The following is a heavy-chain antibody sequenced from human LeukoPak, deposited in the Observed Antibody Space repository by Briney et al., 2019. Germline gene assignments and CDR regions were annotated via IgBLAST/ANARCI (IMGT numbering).Heavy chain of an antibody. J-gene: IGHJ3*02. CDR3: ARVQSYYYGSGSAFDI. V-gene: IGHV1-8*01. Sequence: ASXXVSCKASGYTFTSYDINWVRQATGQGLEWMGWMNPNSGNTGYAQKFQGRVTMTRNTSISTAYMELSSLRSEDTAVYYCARVQSYYYGSGSAFDIWGQGTMVTVSS. D-gene: IGHD3-10*01. CDR1: GYTFTSYD. CDR2: MNPNSGNT.